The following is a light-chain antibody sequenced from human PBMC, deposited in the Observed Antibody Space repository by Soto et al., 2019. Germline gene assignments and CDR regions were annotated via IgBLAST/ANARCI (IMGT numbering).Light chain of an antibody. CDR2: KAS. V-gene: IGKV1-5*03. Sequence: DIEMNQTRSTLSASIGDRVTITCRASQSISSWLAWYQQKPGKAPKLLIYKASTLEGGVPSRFSGSGSGTEFTLTISSLQPDDFATYYCQQYKSYSETFGQGTKVEIK. CDR1: QSISSW. J-gene: IGKJ1*01. CDR3: QQYKSYSET.